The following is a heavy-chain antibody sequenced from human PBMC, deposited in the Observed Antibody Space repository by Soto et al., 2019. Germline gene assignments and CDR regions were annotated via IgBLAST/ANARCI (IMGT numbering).Heavy chain of an antibody. CDR2: ISGSGGST. D-gene: IGHD3-16*01. CDR1: GFTFSAYA. Sequence: GGSLRLSCAASGFTFSAYAMSWVRQAPGKGLEWLSSISGSGGSTYYADSVKGRFTISRDSSKNTLYLQLSSLRAEDTALYYCTRGITGSKGKYYFDSWGQGTLVTVSS. CDR3: TRGITGSKGKYYFDS. V-gene: IGHV3-23*01. J-gene: IGHJ4*02.